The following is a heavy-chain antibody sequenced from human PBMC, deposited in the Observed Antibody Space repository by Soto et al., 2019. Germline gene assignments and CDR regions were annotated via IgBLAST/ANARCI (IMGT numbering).Heavy chain of an antibody. CDR1: GFTFSNSA. CDR2: IRDSDSGGST. D-gene: IGHD2-21*01. V-gene: IGHV3-23*01. Sequence: PGGSLRLSCAASGFTFSNSAITWVRQAPAKGLEWVSTIRDSDSGGSTFYADSVKGRFTISRDDSTNTLYLQMSSLRAEDTAMYYCAKVRVGIDVDFDYWGQGALVTVSS. J-gene: IGHJ4*02. CDR3: AKVRVGIDVDFDY.